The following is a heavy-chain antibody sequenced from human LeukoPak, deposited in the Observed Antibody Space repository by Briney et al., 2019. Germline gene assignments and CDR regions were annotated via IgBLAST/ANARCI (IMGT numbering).Heavy chain of an antibody. J-gene: IGHJ4*02. CDR3: AKSNTPFQYSGYDLDY. V-gene: IGHV3-23*01. Sequence: GGSLRLSCAASGFTFSSYAMSWVRQAPGKGLDWVSAISGSGGSTYYADSVKGRFTISRDNSKNTLYLQMNSLGAEDTAVYYCAKSNTPFQYSGYDLDYWGQGTLVTVSS. CDR2: ISGSGGST. D-gene: IGHD3-22*01. CDR1: GFTFSSYA.